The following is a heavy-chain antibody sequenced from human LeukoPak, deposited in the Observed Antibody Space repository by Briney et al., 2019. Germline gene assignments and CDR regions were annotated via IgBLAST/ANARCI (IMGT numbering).Heavy chain of an antibody. Sequence: GGSLRLSCAASGFTFSDYYMSWIRQAPGKGLEWVSYITSSGSTIYYADSVKGRFTISRDNSKNTLYLQMNSLRAEDTAVYYCARGTPRRYSSSFYFDYWGQGTLVTVSS. V-gene: IGHV3-11*01. CDR2: ITSSGSTI. J-gene: IGHJ4*02. CDR3: ARGTPRRYSSSFYFDY. D-gene: IGHD6-6*01. CDR1: GFTFSDYY.